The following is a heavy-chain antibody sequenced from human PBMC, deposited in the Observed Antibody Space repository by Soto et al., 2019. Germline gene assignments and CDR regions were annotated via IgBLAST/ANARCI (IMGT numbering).Heavy chain of an antibody. CDR2: IYYSGST. D-gene: IGHD5-12*01. J-gene: IGHJ5*02. CDR3: AREVPRSGYDTYNWFDP. V-gene: IGHV4-31*03. CDR1: GGSISSGGYY. Sequence: QVQLQESGPGLVKPSQTLSLTCTVSGGSISSGGYYWSWIRQHPGKGLEWIGYIYYSGSTYYNPSLKSRVTISVDTSKTQFSLKLSSVTAADTAVYYCAREVPRSGYDTYNWFDPWGQGTLVTVSS.